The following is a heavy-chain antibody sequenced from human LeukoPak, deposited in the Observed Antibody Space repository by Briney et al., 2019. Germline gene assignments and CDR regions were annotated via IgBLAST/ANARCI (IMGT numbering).Heavy chain of an antibody. V-gene: IGHV4-59*01. CDR2: IYYSGST. CDR3: ARASVSPEHFGY. D-gene: IGHD4-11*01. CDR1: GGSISSYY. J-gene: IGHJ4*02. Sequence: SETLSLTCTVSGGSISSYYWSWIRQPPGKGLEWIGYIYYSGSTNYNPSLKSRVTISVDTSKNQFSLKLSSVTAADTAVYYCARASVSPEHFGYWGQGTLVTVSS.